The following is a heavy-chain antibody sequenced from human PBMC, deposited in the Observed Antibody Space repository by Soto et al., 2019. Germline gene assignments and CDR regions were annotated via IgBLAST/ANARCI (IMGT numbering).Heavy chain of an antibody. CDR1: GGTFSSYA. D-gene: IGHD6-13*01. J-gene: IGHJ4*02. V-gene: IGHV1-69*01. CDR3: ARSVNPRSIAAAGTGWLLYYFDY. Sequence: QVQLVQSGAEVKKPGSSVKVSCKASGGTFSSYAISWVRQAPGQGLKWMGGIVPIFGTANYAQKFQGRVTITADQSTSTAYMELSSLRSEDTAVYYCARSVNPRSIAAAGTGWLLYYFDYWGQGTLVTVSS. CDR2: IVPIFGTA.